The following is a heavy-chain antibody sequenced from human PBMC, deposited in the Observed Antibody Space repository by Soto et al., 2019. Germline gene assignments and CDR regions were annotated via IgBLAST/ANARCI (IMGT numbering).Heavy chain of an antibody. V-gene: IGHV3-15*01. CDR1: GFTFSNAW. CDR2: IKSKTDGGTT. D-gene: IGHD6-6*01. CDR3: ARDWGIAAHPTAAFDI. J-gene: IGHJ3*02. Sequence: PGGSLRLSCAASGFTFSNAWMSWVRQAPGKGLEWVGRIKSKTDGGTTDYAAPVKGRFTISRDDSKNTLYLQMNSLKTEDTAVYYCARDWGIAAHPTAAFDIWGQGTMVTVSS.